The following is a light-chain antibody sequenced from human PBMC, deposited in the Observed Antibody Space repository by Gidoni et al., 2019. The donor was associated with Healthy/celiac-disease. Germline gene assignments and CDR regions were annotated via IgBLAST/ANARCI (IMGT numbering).Light chain of an antibody. CDR1: NIGSKC. CDR2: DDS. CDR3: QVWDSSSDVV. V-gene: IGLV3-21*02. J-gene: IGLJ2*01. Sequence: YVLTQPPPVSVAPGQTARITCGGNNIGSKCVHWYQHKPGPAPVLVVYDDSDRPSGIPVRFSGPNSGNTATLTLSRVEAGDEADYYCQVWDSSSDVVFGGGTKLTVL.